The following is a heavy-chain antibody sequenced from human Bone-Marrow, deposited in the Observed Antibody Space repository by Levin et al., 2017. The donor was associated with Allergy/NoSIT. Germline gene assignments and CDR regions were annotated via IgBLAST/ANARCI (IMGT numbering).Heavy chain of an antibody. Sequence: AASVKVSCKASGYTFTSYYIHWVRQAPGQGLEWMGVINPNDGSATYAQKFKGRVTMTGNTSTSTVYMEMTSLRFEDTAVYYCARDRGCSITTCSSGVHYYGVDVWAQGTTVTVSS. D-gene: IGHD2-2*01. CDR2: INPNDGSA. J-gene: IGHJ6*02. V-gene: IGHV1-46*01. CDR3: ARDRGCSITTCSSGVHYYGVDV. CDR1: GYTFTSYY.